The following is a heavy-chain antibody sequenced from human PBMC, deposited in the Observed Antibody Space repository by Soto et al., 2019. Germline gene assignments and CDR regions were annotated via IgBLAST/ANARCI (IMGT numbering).Heavy chain of an antibody. CDR2: INPSGGST. Sequence: ASVKVSCKASGYTFTRYYMHWVRQAPGQGLEWMGIINPSGGSTSYAQKFQGRVTMTRDTSPSTVYMELSSLRSEYTCVYYCARDLAGDRGHDAFDIWGQGTMVTVSS. CDR1: GYTFTRYY. V-gene: IGHV1-46*01. D-gene: IGHD7-27*01. J-gene: IGHJ3*02. CDR3: ARDLAGDRGHDAFDI.